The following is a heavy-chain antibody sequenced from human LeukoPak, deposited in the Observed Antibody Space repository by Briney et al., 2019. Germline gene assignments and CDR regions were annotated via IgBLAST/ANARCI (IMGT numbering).Heavy chain of an antibody. J-gene: IGHJ4*02. CDR2: ISYDEMYQ. CDR3: AKDGDYYGSGCDY. D-gene: IGHD3-10*01. V-gene: IGHV3-30*18. CDR1: VYTFNIYG. Sequence: GRSLRLSRAASVYTFNIYGMLWVRQAPGKGLEWVAGISYDEMYQYYADSVKGRFTISRDNSKNTLFLQMNSMRAEDTAFYCGAKDGDYYGSGCDYWGQGTLVTVSS.